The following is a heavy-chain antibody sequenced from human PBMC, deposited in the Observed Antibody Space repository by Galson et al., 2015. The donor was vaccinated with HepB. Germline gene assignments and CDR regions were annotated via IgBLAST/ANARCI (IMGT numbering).Heavy chain of an antibody. D-gene: IGHD2-15*01. CDR2: IIPIFGRG. CDR1: GGTFSSYA. CDR3: ATGGDCSGGSCHEGH. V-gene: IGHV1-69*06. Sequence: SVKVSCKASGGTFSSYAISWVRQAPGQGLEWMGGIIPIFGRGKYARKFQGRVTISADKSTSTAYMELSSLRSEDTAVYYCATGGDCSGGSCHEGHWGQGTLVTVSS. J-gene: IGHJ4*02.